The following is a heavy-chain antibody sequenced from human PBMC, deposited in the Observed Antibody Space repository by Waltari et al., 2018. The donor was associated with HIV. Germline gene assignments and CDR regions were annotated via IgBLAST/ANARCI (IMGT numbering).Heavy chain of an antibody. Sequence: QEQPVQSGAEVKKPGSSVKVSCKTSGSTFSTYPLSWVRQAPAHGLEWVGGIVPLIGKKKVAQKFQGRVTVTADKPTTTSYLELSSRRSDDTAIYLWGRGGGGSGGNHFDLWGQGTLVTVSS. V-gene: IGHV1-69*06. CDR3: GRGGGGSGGNHFDL. D-gene: IGHD3-10*01. CDR2: IVPLIGKK. J-gene: IGHJ4*02. CDR1: GSTFSTYP.